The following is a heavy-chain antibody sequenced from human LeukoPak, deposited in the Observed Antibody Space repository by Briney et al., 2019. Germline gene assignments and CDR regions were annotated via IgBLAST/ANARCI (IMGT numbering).Heavy chain of an antibody. CDR2: LYNSGST. D-gene: IGHD1-26*01. CDR3: ARGVTTPLDAFDI. Sequence: SETLSLTCTVSGASISTYYWNWMRQPPGKGLEWIGYLYNSGSTNHNPSLKSRATISVDMSKNQLSLKLSSVTAADTAVYYCARGVTTPLDAFDIWGQGTMVTVSS. J-gene: IGHJ3*02. CDR1: GASISTYY. V-gene: IGHV4-59*01.